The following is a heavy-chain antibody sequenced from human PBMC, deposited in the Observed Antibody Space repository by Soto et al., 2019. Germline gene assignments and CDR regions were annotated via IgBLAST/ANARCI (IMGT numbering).Heavy chain of an antibody. CDR1: GFALDAYN. Sequence: QVQLVESGGGVVQSGGYLKLSCAASGFALDAYNIHWVRQAPGKGLEWVAFVWYDGSNEYYSDAVKGRFTVSRDNSKNSLYLELNSLRAEDTAVYYCARDLYKSGWTGTFDIWGQGTRVTVSS. J-gene: IGHJ3*02. D-gene: IGHD6-19*01. V-gene: IGHV3-33*01. CDR3: ARDLYKSGWTGTFDI. CDR2: VWYDGSNE.